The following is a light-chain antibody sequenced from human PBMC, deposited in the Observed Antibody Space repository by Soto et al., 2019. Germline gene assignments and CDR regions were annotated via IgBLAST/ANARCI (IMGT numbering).Light chain of an antibody. CDR3: SSYTSSSTPYV. J-gene: IGLJ1*01. Sequence: QSVLTQPASVSGSPGQSIAISCTGTSNDVGGYNYVSWYQQHPVKAPQLIIYDVTNRPSGVSARFSGSKSGNTASLTISGLQAEDEAAYYCSSYTSSSTPYVFGTGTKVTVL. V-gene: IGLV2-14*01. CDR2: DVT. CDR1: SNDVGGYNY.